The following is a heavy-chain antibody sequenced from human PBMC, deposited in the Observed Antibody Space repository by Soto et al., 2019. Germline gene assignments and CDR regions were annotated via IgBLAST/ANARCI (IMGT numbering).Heavy chain of an antibody. J-gene: IGHJ4*02. V-gene: IGHV4-4*07. CDR3: ARDRIIGTSYSDY. Sequence: SETLSLTCTVSSGSINSFYWSWIRQPAGKGLEWIGRIHSSGTTNYNPSLKSRVTMSVDTSRNQFSLKLTSVTAADAAVYYCARDRIIGTSYSDYWGQGVLVTVSS. D-gene: IGHD1-7*01. CDR1: SGSINSFY. CDR2: IHSSGTT.